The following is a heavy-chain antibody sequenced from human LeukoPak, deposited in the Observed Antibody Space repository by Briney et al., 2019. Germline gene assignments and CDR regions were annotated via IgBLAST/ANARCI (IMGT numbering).Heavy chain of an antibody. CDR2: INAGNGNT. D-gene: IGHD2-21*02. CDR3: ATISRGDLAYCGGDCYPYYYYGMDV. J-gene: IGHJ6*02. Sequence: GASVKVSCKASGYTFTSYAMHWVRQAPGQRLEWMGWINAGNGNTKHSQKFQGRVTITRDTSASTAYMELSSLRSEDTAVYYCATISRGDLAYCGGDCYPYYYYGMDVWGQGTTVTISS. V-gene: IGHV1-3*01. CDR1: GYTFTSYA.